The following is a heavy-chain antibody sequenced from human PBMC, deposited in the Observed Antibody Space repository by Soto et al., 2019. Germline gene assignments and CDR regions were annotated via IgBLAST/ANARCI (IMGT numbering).Heavy chain of an antibody. V-gene: IGHV3-30*18. D-gene: IGHD1-26*01. CDR2: ISYDGSNK. CDR3: AKGGASGSLGSFFDI. Sequence: GGSLRLSCAASGFTFSSYGMHWVRQAPGKGLEWVAVISYDGSNKYYADSVKGRFTISRDNSKNTLYLQMNSLRAEDTAVYYCAKGGASGSLGSFFDIWGQGTMVTVSS. J-gene: IGHJ3*02. CDR1: GFTFSSYG.